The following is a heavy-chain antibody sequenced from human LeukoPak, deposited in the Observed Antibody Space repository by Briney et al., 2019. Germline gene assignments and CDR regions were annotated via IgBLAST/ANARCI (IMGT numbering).Heavy chain of an antibody. CDR1: GFTFSSYW. CDR2: IHSDGSST. D-gene: IGHD3-22*01. V-gene: IGHV3-74*01. Sequence: GGSLRLSCAASGFTFSSYWMHWVRQAPGKGLEWVSRIHSDGSSTSYAVSVRGRFTISRDDAKSTLYLQMNSLRAEDTAVYYCARSGWPYYFDYWGQGTLVTVSS. CDR3: ARSGWPYYFDY. J-gene: IGHJ4*02.